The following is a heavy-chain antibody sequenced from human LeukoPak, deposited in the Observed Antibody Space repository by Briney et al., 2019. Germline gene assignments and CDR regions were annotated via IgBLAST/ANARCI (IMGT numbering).Heavy chain of an antibody. CDR3: ARRDEDGSGFYY. CDR2: IYYSGST. V-gene: IGHV4-39*07. CDR1: GGSISSSSYY. D-gene: IGHD2-15*01. J-gene: IGHJ4*02. Sequence: SETLSLTCTVSGGSISSSSYYSGWIRQPPGKGLEWIGSIYYSGSTYYNPSLKSRVTISVDTSKNQFSLKLSSVTAADTGVYYCARRDEDGSGFYYWGQGTLVTDSS.